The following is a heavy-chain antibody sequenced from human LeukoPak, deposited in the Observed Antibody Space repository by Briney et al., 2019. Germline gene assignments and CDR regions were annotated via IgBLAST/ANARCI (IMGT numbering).Heavy chain of an antibody. Sequence: PGGSLRLSCAASGFTFSNAWMSWVRQAPGKGLEWVGRIKSKTDGGTTDYAAPVKGRFTISRDDSKNTLYLQMNSLKTEDTAVYYCTTRVLTMVRGVINEIDYWGQGTLVTVSS. CDR1: GFTFSNAW. CDR3: TTRVLTMVRGVINEIDY. D-gene: IGHD3-10*01. CDR2: IKSKTDGGTT. J-gene: IGHJ4*02. V-gene: IGHV3-15*01.